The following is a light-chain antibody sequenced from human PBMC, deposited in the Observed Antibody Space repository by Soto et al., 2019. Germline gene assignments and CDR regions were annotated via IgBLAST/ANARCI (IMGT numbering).Light chain of an antibody. J-gene: IGKJ5*01. Sequence: DIQMTQSPSSLSASVGDRVTITCRASQSISSFLNWHQHKPGKAPKVLIYGASSLQSGVPSRSSGSGSSTDFTLTISSLQAEDVATYYCQQGYRTPITFGQGTRLDIK. CDR1: QSISSF. CDR3: QQGYRTPIT. V-gene: IGKV1-39*01. CDR2: GAS.